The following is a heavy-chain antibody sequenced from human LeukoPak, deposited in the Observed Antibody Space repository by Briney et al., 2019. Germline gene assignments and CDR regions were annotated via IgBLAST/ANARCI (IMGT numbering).Heavy chain of an antibody. CDR2: INWSGGST. CDR1: GFTFNDYG. CDR3: ARDGADIVVVPAALYYYYMDV. Sequence: PGGSLRLSCAASGFTFNDYGMSWVRHAPGKGLEWVSGINWSGGSTAYADSVKGRFTISRDNAKNSLYLQMNSLRAEDTALYYCARDGADIVVVPAALYYYYMDVWAKGPRSPSP. D-gene: IGHD2-2*01. V-gene: IGHV3-20*04. J-gene: IGHJ6*03.